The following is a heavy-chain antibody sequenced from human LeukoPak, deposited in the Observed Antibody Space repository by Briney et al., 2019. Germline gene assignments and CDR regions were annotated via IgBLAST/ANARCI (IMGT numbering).Heavy chain of an antibody. CDR3: ATSPVYSYGHPYYFDY. V-gene: IGHV3-21*01. CDR1: GFTFGDYA. CDR2: ISSSSSYI. D-gene: IGHD3-16*01. J-gene: IGHJ4*02. Sequence: GGSLRLSCTTSGFTFGDYALTWVRQAPGKGLEWVSCISSSSSYIYYADSVKGRFTISRDNAKNSLYLQMNSLRAEDTAVYYCATSPVYSYGHPYYFDYWGQGTLVTASS.